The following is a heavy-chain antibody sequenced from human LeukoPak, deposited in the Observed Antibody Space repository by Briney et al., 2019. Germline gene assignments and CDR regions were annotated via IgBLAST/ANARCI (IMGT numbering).Heavy chain of an antibody. J-gene: IGHJ4*02. Sequence: PGGSLGLSCAASGFTFTSYTMNWVRQAPGKGLEWVSYITSSSSTIYYAGSVKGRFTMSRDNAENSLYLQMNSLRAEDTAVYYCARNFDSWGQGTLVTVSS. D-gene: IGHD2/OR15-2a*01. CDR3: ARNFDS. CDR2: ITSSSSTI. V-gene: IGHV3-48*01. CDR1: GFTFTSYT.